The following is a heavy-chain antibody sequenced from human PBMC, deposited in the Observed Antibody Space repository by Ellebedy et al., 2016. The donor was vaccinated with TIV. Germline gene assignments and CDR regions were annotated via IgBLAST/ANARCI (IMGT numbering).Heavy chain of an antibody. CDR2: ISYSGDS. CDR1: GDPITRNTFY. V-gene: IGHV4-39*07. Sequence: MPSETLSLTCADSGDPITRNTFYWGWFRQAPGKGLEWIGSISYSGDSYYNPSLKSRLTMLLDTSRTHCSLKLRSVTAADTAVYYCARDRNIHWYYYWGQGTLVTVSS. D-gene: IGHD3-10*01. CDR3: ARDRNIHWYYY. J-gene: IGHJ4*02.